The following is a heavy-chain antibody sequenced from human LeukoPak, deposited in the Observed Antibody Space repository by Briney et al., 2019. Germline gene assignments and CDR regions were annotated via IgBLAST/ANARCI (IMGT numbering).Heavy chain of an antibody. J-gene: IGHJ4*02. Sequence: SETLSLTCTVSGGSMTNYYWTWVRQYPGKGLEWSGYVYYTGSVNYNPFLKSRVTILVDSSKTHFSLNLSSVTAADTAVYYCARLAPVAHSGDYLGYFDYWGQGVLVTVSS. D-gene: IGHD4-17*01. CDR1: GGSMTNYY. V-gene: IGHV4-59*08. CDR2: VYYTGSV. CDR3: ARLAPVAHSGDYLGYFDY.